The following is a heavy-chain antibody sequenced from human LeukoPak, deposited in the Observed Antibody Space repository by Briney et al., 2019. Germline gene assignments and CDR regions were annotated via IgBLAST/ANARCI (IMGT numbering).Heavy chain of an antibody. CDR2: FDPEDGET. J-gene: IGHJ4*02. CDR3: ATHLQQGWELRPYYFDY. CDR1: GYTLTELS. D-gene: IGHD1-26*01. V-gene: IGHV1-24*01. Sequence: ASVTVSCKVSGYTLTELSMHWVRQAPGKGLEWMGGFDPEDGETIYAQKFQGRVTMTEDTSTDTAYMELSSLRSEDTAVYYCATHLQQGWELRPYYFDYWGQGTLVTVSS.